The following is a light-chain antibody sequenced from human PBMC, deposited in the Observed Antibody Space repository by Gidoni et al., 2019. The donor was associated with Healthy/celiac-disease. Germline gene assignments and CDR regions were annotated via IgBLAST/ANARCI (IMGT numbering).Light chain of an antibody. CDR2: GAS. CDR3: QQYNNWPPWT. Sequence: DIVMTQSLATLSVSPGERATLSCRASQSVSSNLAWYQQKPGQAPRLLIYGASTRATGIPARFSGSGSGTEFTLTISSLQSEDFAVYYCQQYNNWPPWTFGQGTKVEIK. J-gene: IGKJ1*01. V-gene: IGKV3-15*01. CDR1: QSVSSN.